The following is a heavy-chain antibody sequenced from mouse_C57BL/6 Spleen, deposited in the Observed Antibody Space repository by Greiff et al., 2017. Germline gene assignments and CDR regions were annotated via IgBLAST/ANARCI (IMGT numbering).Heavy chain of an antibody. CDR2: IDPEDGET. D-gene: IGHD1-1*01. CDR3: AREITTLFFAY. Sequence: EVQLQQSGAELVKPGASVKLSCTASGFNIKDYSMHWVKQRTEQGLAWIGRIDPEDGETKYAPKFQGKATITADTASNTAYLQLSSLTSEDTAVFCYAREITTLFFAYWGQGTTLAVSS. J-gene: IGHJ2*01. CDR1: GFNIKDYS. V-gene: IGHV14-2*01.